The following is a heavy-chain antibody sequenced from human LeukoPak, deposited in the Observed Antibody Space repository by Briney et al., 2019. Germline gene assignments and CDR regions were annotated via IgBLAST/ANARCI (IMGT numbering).Heavy chain of an antibody. Sequence: PSETLSFTCTVYGGSFTGYYWTWVRQVPGKGLEWIGEINHRGSTDYNPSLKSRVTMSVDTSKNHFSLRLSSVTAADTAVYYCARDSSSWNYFDYWGQGTLVTVSS. CDR3: ARDSSSWNYFDY. CDR1: GGSFTGYY. V-gene: IGHV4-34*01. J-gene: IGHJ4*02. D-gene: IGHD6-13*01. CDR2: INHRGST.